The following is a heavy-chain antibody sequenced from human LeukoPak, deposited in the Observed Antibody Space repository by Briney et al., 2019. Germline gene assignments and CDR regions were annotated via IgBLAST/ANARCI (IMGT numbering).Heavy chain of an antibody. CDR1: GFTVSSNY. V-gene: IGHV3-66*01. J-gene: IGHJ6*02. Sequence: GGSLRLSCAASGFTVSSNYMSWVRQAPGKGLEWASVIYSGGSTYYADSVKGRFTISRDNSKNTLYLQMNSLRAEDTAVYYCAKERGVVRGAKGMDVWGQGTTVTVSS. D-gene: IGHD3-10*01. CDR2: IYSGGST. CDR3: AKERGVVRGAKGMDV.